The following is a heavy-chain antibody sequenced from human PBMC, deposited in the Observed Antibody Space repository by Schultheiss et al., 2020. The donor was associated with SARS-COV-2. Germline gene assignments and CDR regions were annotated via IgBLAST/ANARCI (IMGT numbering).Heavy chain of an antibody. CDR3: AREGPDYGDYFSFGMDV. CDR1: GFSFSSYD. V-gene: IGHV3-13*01. Sequence: GESLKISCAASGFSFSSYDMHWVRQATGKGLEWVSAIGTAGDTYYPGSVKGRFTISRENAKNSLYLQMNSLRAEDTAVYYCAREGPDYGDYFSFGMDVWGQGTAVTVSS. CDR2: IGTAGDT. J-gene: IGHJ6*02. D-gene: IGHD4-17*01.